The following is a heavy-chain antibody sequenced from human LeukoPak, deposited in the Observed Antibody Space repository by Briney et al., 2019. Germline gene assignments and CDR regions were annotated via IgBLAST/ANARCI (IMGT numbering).Heavy chain of an antibody. J-gene: IGHJ5*02. CDR3: ARLIGLPLYWLDP. CDR1: GGSISSGGYY. V-gene: IGHV4-31*03. Sequence: PSETLSLTCTVSGGSISSGGYYWSWIRQHPGKGLEWIGYIYYSGSTYYNPSLKSRVTISVDTSKNQFSLKLSSVPAADTAVYYCARLIGLPLYWLDPWGQGTLVTVSS. CDR2: IYYSGST. D-gene: IGHD5/OR15-5a*01.